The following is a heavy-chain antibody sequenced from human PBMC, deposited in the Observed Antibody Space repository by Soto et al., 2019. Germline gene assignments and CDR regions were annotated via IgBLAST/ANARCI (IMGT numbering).Heavy chain of an antibody. J-gene: IGHJ4*02. D-gene: IGHD6-13*01. V-gene: IGHV3-74*01. Sequence: PGGSLRLSCAASGFTFSSYWMHWVRQAPGKGLVWVSRINSDGSSTSYAGSVKGRFTISRDNAKNTLYLQMNSLRAEDTAVYYCARDYLPSGWFVAAAGTGDYWGQGTLVTVSS. CDR2: INSDGSST. CDR3: ARDYLPSGWFVAAAGTGDY. CDR1: GFTFSSYW.